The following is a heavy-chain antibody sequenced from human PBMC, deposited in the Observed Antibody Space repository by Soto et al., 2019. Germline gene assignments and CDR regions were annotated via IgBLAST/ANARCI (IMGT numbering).Heavy chain of an antibody. V-gene: IGHV1-69*13. J-gene: IGHJ6*02. CDR1: GGTFSSYA. CDR2: IIPIFGTA. D-gene: IGHD3-3*01. CDR3: ARGDTIFGVVISYYYGMDV. Sequence: SVKVSCKASGGTFSSYAISWVRQAPGQGLEWMGGIIPIFGTANYAQKFQGRVTITADESTSTAYMELSSLRSEDTAVYYCARGDTIFGVVISYYYGMDVWGQGTTVTVSS.